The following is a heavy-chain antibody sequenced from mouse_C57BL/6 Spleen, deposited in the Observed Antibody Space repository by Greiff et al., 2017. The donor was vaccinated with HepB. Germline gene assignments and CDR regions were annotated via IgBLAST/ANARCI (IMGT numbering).Heavy chain of an antibody. CDR3: ARRTSNYGGFAY. Sequence: VQLQQSGPELVKPGASVKISCKASGYTFTDYYMNWVKQSHGKSLEWIGDINPNNGGTSYNQKFKGKATLTVDKSSSTAYMELRSLTSEDSAVYYCARRTSNYGGFAYWGQGTLVTVSA. V-gene: IGHV1-26*01. J-gene: IGHJ3*01. CDR1: GYTFTDYY. D-gene: IGHD2-5*01. CDR2: INPNNGGT.